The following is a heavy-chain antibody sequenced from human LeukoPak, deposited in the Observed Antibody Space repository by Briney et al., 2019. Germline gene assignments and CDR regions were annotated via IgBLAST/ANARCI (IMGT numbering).Heavy chain of an antibody. CDR3: AKDVEAPYYYDSSGYIPPHAFDI. CDR1: GFTFSSYA. D-gene: IGHD3-22*01. J-gene: IGHJ3*02. V-gene: IGHV3-23*01. Sequence: PGGSLRLSCAASGFTFSSYAMSWVRQAPGKGLEWVSAISGSGGSTYYADSVKGRFTISRANSKNTLYLQMNSLRAEDTAVYYCAKDVEAPYYYDSSGYIPPHAFDIWGQGTMVTVSS. CDR2: ISGSGGST.